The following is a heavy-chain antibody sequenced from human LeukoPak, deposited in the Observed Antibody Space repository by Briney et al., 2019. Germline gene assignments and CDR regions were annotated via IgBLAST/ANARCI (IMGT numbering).Heavy chain of an antibody. CDR1: GGSISSSSYY. D-gene: IGHD3-9*01. V-gene: IGHV4-39*07. J-gene: IGHJ4*02. CDR2: IYYSGST. CDR3: ARRGNDIVTGYPLDY. Sequence: SETLSLTCTVSGGSISSSSYYWGWIRQPPGKGLEWIGNIYYSGSTYYNPSLKSRVTISVDTSKNQFSLKLSSVTAADTAVYYCARRGNDIVTGYPLDYWGQGTLVTVSS.